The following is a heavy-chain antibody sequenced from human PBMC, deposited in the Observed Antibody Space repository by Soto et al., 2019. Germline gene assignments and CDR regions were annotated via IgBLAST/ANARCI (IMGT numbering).Heavy chain of an antibody. J-gene: IGHJ6*02. CDR2: IYHSGST. V-gene: IGHV4-30-2*01. CDR1: GGSISSGGYS. Sequence: SETLSLTCAVSGGSISSGGYSWSWIRQPPGKGLEWIGYIYHSGSTYYNPSLKSRVTISVDRSKNQFFLKLSSVTAADTAVYYCARERLGLAAAGTAYYGMDVWGQGTTVTVSS. D-gene: IGHD6-13*01. CDR3: ARERLGLAAAGTAYYGMDV.